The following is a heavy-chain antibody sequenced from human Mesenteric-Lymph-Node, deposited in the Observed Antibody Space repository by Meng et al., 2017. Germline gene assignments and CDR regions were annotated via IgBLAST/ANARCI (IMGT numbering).Heavy chain of an antibody. CDR3: ARQSGYFDY. CDR2: IYYSGST. Sequence: VHLQVAGPGLVKPSETLSPTCTVSGGSISSYYWSWIRQPPGKGLEWIGHIYYSGSTNYNPSLKSRVTISVDTSKNQFSLKLSSVTATDTAVYYCARQSGYFDYWGQGTLVTVSS. D-gene: IGHD3-10*01. CDR1: GGSISSYY. V-gene: IGHV4-59*08. J-gene: IGHJ4*02.